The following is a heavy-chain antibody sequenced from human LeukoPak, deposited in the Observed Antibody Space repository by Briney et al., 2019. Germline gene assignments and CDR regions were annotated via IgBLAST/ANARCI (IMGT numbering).Heavy chain of an antibody. D-gene: IGHD3-10*01. CDR1: GFTFSSYW. CDR2: IKQDGSEK. CDR3: AKTMVRGVILPFDY. J-gene: IGHJ4*02. Sequence: GFLRLSCAASGFTFSSYWMSWVRQTPGQGREWVANIKQDGSEKYYVDSVKGRFTISRDNTKNSLYLQMNSLRAEDTAVYYCAKTMVRGVILPFDYWGQGTLVTVSS. V-gene: IGHV3-7*03.